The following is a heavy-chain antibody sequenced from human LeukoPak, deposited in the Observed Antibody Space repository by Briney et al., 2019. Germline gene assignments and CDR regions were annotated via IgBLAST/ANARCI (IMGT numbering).Heavy chain of an antibody. V-gene: IGHV3-74*01. Sequence: GGSLRLSCAASGFTFSSYAMHWVRQVPGKGLVWVSDINSDGTITHYADSAKGRFTVSRDNAQDTLYLQMNSPRAEDTAVYYCARGTALQDYWGQGTLVTVSS. CDR2: INSDGTIT. CDR1: GFTFSSYA. J-gene: IGHJ4*02. CDR3: ARGTALQDY. D-gene: IGHD2-2*02.